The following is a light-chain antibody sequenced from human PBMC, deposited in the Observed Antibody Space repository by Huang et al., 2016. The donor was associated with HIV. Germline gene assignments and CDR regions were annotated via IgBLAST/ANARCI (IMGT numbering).Light chain of an antibody. CDR2: WAS. Sequence: DVVMTQSPDSLAVSLGERATINCKSSQSVLYNSNNKNYLAWYQQRPGQPPKLLIDWASTRESGVPDRFSGSGSGTHFAPTSSSLQAEDVAFYFCQQYFFTPCTFGPGTKVDIK. V-gene: IGKV4-1*01. CDR3: QQYFFTPCT. J-gene: IGKJ3*01. CDR1: QSVLYNSNNKNY.